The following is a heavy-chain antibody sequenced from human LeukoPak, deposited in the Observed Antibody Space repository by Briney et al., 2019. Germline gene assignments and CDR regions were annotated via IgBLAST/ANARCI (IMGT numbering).Heavy chain of an antibody. Sequence: SETLSLTCTVSGDSISSYYWSWLRQPPGKGLEWIGYIYYSGGTDYNASLKSRVTISVDTSKNQFSLQLRSVTAADTAVYYCARHVTISGPYDASDIWGQGTMVTVSP. CDR2: IYYSGGT. CDR3: ARHVTISGPYDASDI. CDR1: GDSISSYY. J-gene: IGHJ3*02. D-gene: IGHD5-24*01. V-gene: IGHV4-59*08.